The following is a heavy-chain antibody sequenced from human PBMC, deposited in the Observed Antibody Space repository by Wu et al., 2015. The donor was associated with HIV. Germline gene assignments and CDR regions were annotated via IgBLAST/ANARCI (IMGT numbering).Heavy chain of an antibody. V-gene: IGHV1-69*05. CDR2: LIPILKTT. CDR3: ARDSYYGSTSWYGMDV. Sequence: QVQFVQSGAEVKKPGSSVKVSCKASGGTLNTYSFNWVRQAPGHGLEWMGSLIPILKTTRYAQKFQDRLTITTDESTTTAYMELSSLKSDDSGVYYCARDSYYGSTSWYGMDVWDQGP. D-gene: IGHD3-16*01. J-gene: IGHJ6*02. CDR1: GGTLNTYS.